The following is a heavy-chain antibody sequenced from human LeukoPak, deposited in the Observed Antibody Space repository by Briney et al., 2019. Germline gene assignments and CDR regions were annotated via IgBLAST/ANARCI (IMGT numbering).Heavy chain of an antibody. J-gene: IGHJ6*02. V-gene: IGHV3-21*01. D-gene: IGHD3-22*01. CDR3: ASCAYYYDSSGYYLGYYYYGMDV. CDR2: ISSSSYI. Sequence: GSLRLSCAASGFTFSSYSLNWVRQAPGKGLEWVSSISSSSYIYYADSVKGRFTISRDNAKNSLYLQMNSLRAEDTAVYYCASCAYYYDSSGYYLGYYYYGMDVWGQGTTVTVSS. CDR1: GFTFSSYS.